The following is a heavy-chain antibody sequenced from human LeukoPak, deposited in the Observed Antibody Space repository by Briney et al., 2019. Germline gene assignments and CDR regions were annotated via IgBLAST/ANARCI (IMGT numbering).Heavy chain of an antibody. V-gene: IGHV3-74*01. CDR2: INTDGSST. J-gene: IGHJ6*03. Sequence: GGSLRLSCAASGFTFSSYWMHWVRQAPGKGLVWVLRINTDGSSTSYADSVKGRFTISRDNAKNTLYLQMNSLRAEDTAVYYCARDRTYYHFYHLDVWGKGTTVTVSS. D-gene: IGHD1-14*01. CDR1: GFTFSSYW. CDR3: ARDRTYYHFYHLDV.